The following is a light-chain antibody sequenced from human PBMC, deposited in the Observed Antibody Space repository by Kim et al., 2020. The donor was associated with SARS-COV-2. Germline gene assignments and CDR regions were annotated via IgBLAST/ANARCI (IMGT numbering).Light chain of an antibody. CDR2: DAD. J-gene: IGLJ3*02. V-gene: IGLV2-11*01. CDR1: TTVLGGYID. CDR3: CSYAGQYTTIL. Sequence: QALSSSTAGVTTVLGGYIDYSGYRQHQDKAPKPMIYDADKRPAGVAFRFSGFESGNTAALTITGLQVEDEAEDYCCSYAGQYTTILFGGGTKLTVL.